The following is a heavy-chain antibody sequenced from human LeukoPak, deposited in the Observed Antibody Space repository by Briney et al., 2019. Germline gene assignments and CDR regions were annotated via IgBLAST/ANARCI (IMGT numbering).Heavy chain of an antibody. Sequence: GGSLRLSCAASGFTVSSNYMSWVRQAPGKGLEWVSVIYSGGSTYYADSVKGRFTISRDNSKNTLYLQMNSLRAEDTAVYYCARGRAAVAGYFDYRGQGTLVTVSS. D-gene: IGHD6-19*01. V-gene: IGHV3-53*01. J-gene: IGHJ4*02. CDR2: IYSGGST. CDR1: GFTVSSNY. CDR3: ARGRAAVAGYFDY.